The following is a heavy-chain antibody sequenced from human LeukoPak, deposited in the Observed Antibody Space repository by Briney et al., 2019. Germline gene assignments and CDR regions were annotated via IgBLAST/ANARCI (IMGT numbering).Heavy chain of an antibody. CDR3: ARKSIAARRGWFDP. CDR2: MSGRGDTT. Sequence: GGSLRLSCAASGFTFSSYTMGWVRQAPGEGLEWVSGMSGRGDTTYYADSVKGRFTISRDNAKNSLYLQMNSLRAEDTAVYYCARKSIAARRGWFDPWGQGTLVTVSS. D-gene: IGHD6-6*01. J-gene: IGHJ5*02. CDR1: GFTFSSYT. V-gene: IGHV3-23*01.